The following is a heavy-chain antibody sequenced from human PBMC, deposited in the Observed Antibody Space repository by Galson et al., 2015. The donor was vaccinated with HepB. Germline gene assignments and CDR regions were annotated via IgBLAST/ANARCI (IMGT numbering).Heavy chain of an antibody. V-gene: IGHV5-51*01. J-gene: IGHJ6*02. CDR3: TRQTGMSGYYFGIDV. Sequence: QSGAEVKKPGESLKISCKGSGYDFSTYWIGWVRQMPGKGLEWMGIIYPGDSDTKYSPSFQGQVTISADKSISTAYLQWSSLTASDTAMYYCTRQTGMSGYYFGIDVWGQGTTVTVSS. CDR1: GYDFSTYW. D-gene: IGHD3-9*01. CDR2: IYPGDSDT.